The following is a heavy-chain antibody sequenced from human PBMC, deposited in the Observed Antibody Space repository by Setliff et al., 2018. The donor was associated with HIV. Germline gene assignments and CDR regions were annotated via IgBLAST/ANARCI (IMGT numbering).Heavy chain of an antibody. Sequence: SETLSLTCTVSGDSITRGSYFWSWIRQHPAKGLEWIGYIYYSGSTYYNPSLKSQITISVDTSKNQFSLRLSSGTAADTAVYYCARSGSSSPYYFDYWGQGTLVTVSS. CDR3: ARSGSSSPYYFDY. D-gene: IGHD6-6*01. V-gene: IGHV4-31*01. CDR2: IYYSGST. CDR1: GDSITRGSYF. J-gene: IGHJ4*02.